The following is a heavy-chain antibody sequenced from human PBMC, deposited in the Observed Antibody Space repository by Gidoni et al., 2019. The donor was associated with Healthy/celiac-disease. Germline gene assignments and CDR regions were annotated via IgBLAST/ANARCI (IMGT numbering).Heavy chain of an antibody. CDR1: GFTFSSYW. CDR2: IKQDGSEK. V-gene: IGHV3-7*03. CDR3: AREGSSSSFDY. Sequence: EVQLVESGGGLVQPGGSLRLSCAASGFTFSSYWMSWVRQAPGKGLEWVANIKQDGSEKYYVDSVKGRFTISRDNAKNALYLQMNSLRAEDTAVYYCAREGSSSSFDYWGQGTLVTVSS. D-gene: IGHD6-13*01. J-gene: IGHJ4*02.